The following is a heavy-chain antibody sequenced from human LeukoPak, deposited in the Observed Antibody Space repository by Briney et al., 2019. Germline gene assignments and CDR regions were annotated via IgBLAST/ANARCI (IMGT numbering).Heavy chain of an antibody. Sequence: SVKVSCKASGGTFSSYAISWVRQAPGQGLEWMGGIIPIFGTANYAQKFQGRVMITADESTSTAYMELSSLRSEDTAVYYCARTTVVTPAFNYYYGMDVWGQGTTVTVSS. CDR2: IIPIFGTA. J-gene: IGHJ6*02. D-gene: IGHD4-23*01. CDR1: GGTFSSYA. V-gene: IGHV1-69*13. CDR3: ARTTVVTPAFNYYYGMDV.